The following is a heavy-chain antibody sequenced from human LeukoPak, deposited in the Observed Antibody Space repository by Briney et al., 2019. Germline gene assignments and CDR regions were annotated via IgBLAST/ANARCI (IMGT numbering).Heavy chain of an antibody. J-gene: IGHJ4*02. Sequence: GGSLRLSCAASGFTFNNYAMSWVRQAPGKGLEWVSGISWNSGSIGYADSVKGRFTISRDNAKNSLYLQMNSLRAEDTALYYCAKDMSPYGSGSPDYWGQGTLVTVSS. CDR3: AKDMSPYGSGSPDY. CDR2: ISWNSGSI. V-gene: IGHV3-9*01. CDR1: GFTFNNYA. D-gene: IGHD3-10*01.